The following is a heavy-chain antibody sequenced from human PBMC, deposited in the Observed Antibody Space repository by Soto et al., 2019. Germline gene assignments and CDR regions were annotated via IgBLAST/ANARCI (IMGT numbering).Heavy chain of an antibody. J-gene: IGHJ4*02. D-gene: IGHD3-10*01. CDR3: PHSRNLITEDAQVGDFDY. V-gene: IGHV2-5*02. CDR1: GFSLTTAGVG. CDR2: IYWDDDE. Sequence: QINLKESGPTLVKPTQTLTLTCSFSGFSLTTAGVGVGWVRQSPGEALEWLALIYWDDDERYSPSLKTRLTITKDTSKNQVVLKMTNMAPVDTATYYRPHSRNLITEDAQVGDFDYWGQGTLVTVSS.